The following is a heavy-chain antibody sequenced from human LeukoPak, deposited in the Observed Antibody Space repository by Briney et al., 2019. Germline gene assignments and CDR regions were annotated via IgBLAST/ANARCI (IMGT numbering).Heavy chain of an antibody. CDR1: GGTFSSYA. V-gene: IGHV1-69*05. CDR3: ARGAPGEPYYYYYMDV. J-gene: IGHJ6*03. D-gene: IGHD7-27*01. CDR2: IIPIFGTA. Sequence: ASVKVSCKASGGTFSSYAISWVRQAPGQGLEWMGGIIPIFGTANYAQKFQGRVTITTDESTSTAYMELSSLRSEGTAVYYCARGAPGEPYYYYYMDVWGKGTTVTVSS.